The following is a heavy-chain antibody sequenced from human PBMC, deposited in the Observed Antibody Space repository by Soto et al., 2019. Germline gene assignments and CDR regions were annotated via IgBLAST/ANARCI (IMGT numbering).Heavy chain of an antibody. V-gene: IGHV3-23*01. CDR2: ISGSGGST. J-gene: IGHJ4*02. CDR3: AKDPAAAQRVWYFDY. Sequence: EVQLLESGGGLVQPGGSLRLSCAASGFTFSSYAMSWVRQAPGKGLEGVSAISGSGGSTYYAESVKGRFTISRDNSKNTLYLQMNSLRAEDTAVYYCAKDPAAAQRVWYFDYWGQGTLVTVSS. CDR1: GFTFSSYA. D-gene: IGHD2-2*01.